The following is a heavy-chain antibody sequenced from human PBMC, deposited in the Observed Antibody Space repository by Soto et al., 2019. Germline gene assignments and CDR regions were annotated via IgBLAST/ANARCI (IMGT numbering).Heavy chain of an antibody. CDR2: IKGEGSET. CDR1: GFTFSSYW. Sequence: EVQLVESGGGLVQPGGSLRLSCAASGFTFSSYWMSWARQAPGKGLQWVANIKGEGSETYYPDFVKGRFTVSRDNAQKSLYLQMNSLRDEDTAVYYCARDIVVLVGATEVSDFWGQGTQVTVSS. V-gene: IGHV3-7*01. CDR3: ARDIVVLVGATEVSDF. J-gene: IGHJ4*02. D-gene: IGHD2-15*01.